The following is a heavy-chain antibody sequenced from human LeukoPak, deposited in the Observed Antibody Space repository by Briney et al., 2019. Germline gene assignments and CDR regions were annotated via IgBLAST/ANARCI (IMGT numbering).Heavy chain of an antibody. CDR1: GFTFSSYS. CDR3: TTPPRWELNEGVY. V-gene: IGHV3-15*01. D-gene: IGHD3-10*01. Sequence: KTGGSLRLSCAASGFTFSSYSMNWVRQAPGKGLEWVGRIKSKTDGETTEYATPVKDRFTISRDDSKNTLYLQMNSLKTEDTAVYYCTTPPRWELNEGVYWGQGTLVTVSS. CDR2: IKSKTDGETT. J-gene: IGHJ4*02.